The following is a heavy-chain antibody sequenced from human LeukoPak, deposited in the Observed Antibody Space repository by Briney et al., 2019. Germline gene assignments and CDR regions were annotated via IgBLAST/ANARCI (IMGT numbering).Heavy chain of an antibody. CDR1: GFTVSSNY. J-gene: IGHJ4*02. CDR2: IWYDGSNK. Sequence: PGGSLRLSCAASGFTVSSNYMSWVRQAPGKGLEWVAVIWYDGSNKYYADSVKGRFTISRDNSKNTLYLQMNSLRAEDTAVYYCARDARCSGGSCYSGAYWGQGTLVTVSS. CDR3: ARDARCSGGSCYSGAY. D-gene: IGHD2-15*01. V-gene: IGHV3-33*08.